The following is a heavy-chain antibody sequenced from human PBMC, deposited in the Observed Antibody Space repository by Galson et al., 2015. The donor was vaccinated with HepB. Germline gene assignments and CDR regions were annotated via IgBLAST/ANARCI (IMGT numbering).Heavy chain of an antibody. D-gene: IGHD2-15*01. CDR2: ISAYNGNT. Sequence: VKVSCKASGYTFTSYGISWVRQAPGQGLEWMGWISAYNGNTNYAQKLQGRVTMTTDTSTSTAYMELRSLRSDDTAVYYCARDIGYCSGGSCYSEVVPFDYWGQGTLVTVST. J-gene: IGHJ4*02. CDR3: ARDIGYCSGGSCYSEVVPFDY. CDR1: GYTFTSYG. V-gene: IGHV1-18*04.